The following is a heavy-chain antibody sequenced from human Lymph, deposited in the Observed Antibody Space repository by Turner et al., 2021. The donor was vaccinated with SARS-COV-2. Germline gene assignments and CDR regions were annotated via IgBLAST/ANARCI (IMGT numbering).Heavy chain of an antibody. V-gene: IGHV3-53*04. CDR3: ARDLDTAGGMDV. J-gene: IGHJ6*02. CDR1: GITVSRNY. Sequence: DVQLVESGGGLVQPVGSLRLSCAASGITVSRNYMSWVRQAPGKWLEWVSVIYSGGSSYYADSVKGRFTISRHNSKNTLYLQMNSLRAEDTAVYYCARDLDTAGGMDVWGQGTTVTVSS. D-gene: IGHD5-18*01. CDR2: IYSGGSS.